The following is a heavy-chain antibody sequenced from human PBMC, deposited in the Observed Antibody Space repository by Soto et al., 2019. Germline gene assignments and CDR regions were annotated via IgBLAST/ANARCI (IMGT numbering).Heavy chain of an antibody. CDR3: TRDESKRYYYYYMDV. V-gene: IGHV3-49*03. CDR2: IRSKAYGGTT. J-gene: IGHJ6*03. CDR1: GFTFGDYA. Sequence: GGSLRLSCTASGFTFGDYAMSWFRQAPGKGLEWVGFIRSKAYGGTTEYAASVKGRFTISRDDSKSIAYLQMNSLKTEDTAVYYCTRDESKRYYYYYMDVWGKGTTVTV.